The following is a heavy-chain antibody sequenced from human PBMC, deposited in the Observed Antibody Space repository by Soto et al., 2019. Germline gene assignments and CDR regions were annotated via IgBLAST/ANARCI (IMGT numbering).Heavy chain of an antibody. CDR3: ARVYSSSWYWFDY. V-gene: IGHV4-39*01. CDR1: GGSISSSSYY. D-gene: IGHD6-13*01. Sequence: SETLSLTCTVSGGSISSSSYYWGWIRQPPGKGLEWIGSIYYSGSTYYNPSLKSRVTISVDTSKNQFSLKLSSVTAADTAVYYCARVYSSSWYWFDYSGQGTLVTVSS. CDR2: IYYSGST. J-gene: IGHJ4*02.